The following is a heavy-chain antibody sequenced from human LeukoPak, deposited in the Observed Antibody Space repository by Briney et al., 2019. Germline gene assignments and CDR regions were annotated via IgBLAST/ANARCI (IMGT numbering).Heavy chain of an antibody. D-gene: IGHD3-9*01. V-gene: IGHV1-2*02. Sequence: GASVKVSCKASGYTFTGYYMHWVRQAPGQGLEWMGWINPNSGGTNYAQKFQGRVTTTRDTSISTAYMELSRLRSDDTAVYYCARDKSEYDILSAYYFDYWGQGTLVTVSS. CDR3: ARDKSEYDILSAYYFDY. CDR1: GYTFTGYY. CDR2: INPNSGGT. J-gene: IGHJ4*02.